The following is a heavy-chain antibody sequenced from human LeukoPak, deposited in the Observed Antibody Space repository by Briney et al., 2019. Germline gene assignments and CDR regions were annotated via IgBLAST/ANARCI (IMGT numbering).Heavy chain of an antibody. D-gene: IGHD3-10*01. Sequence: GGSLRLSCAASGFTFSSYGMHWVRQAPGKGLEWVAFIRNDESNKYYADSVKGRFTISRDNSKNTLYLQMNSLRAADTAVYYCAKAPGSGNEVYYYYYMDVWGKGTTVTVSS. CDR2: IRNDESNK. J-gene: IGHJ6*03. V-gene: IGHV3-30*02. CDR1: GFTFSSYG. CDR3: AKAPGSGNEVYYYYYMDV.